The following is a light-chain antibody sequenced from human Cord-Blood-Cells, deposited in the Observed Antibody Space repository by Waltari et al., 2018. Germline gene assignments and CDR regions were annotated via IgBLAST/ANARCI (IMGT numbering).Light chain of an antibody. V-gene: IGKV1-5*01. CDR1: QSISSW. CDR3: QQYNSYSWT. CDR2: DAS. J-gene: IGKJ1*01. Sequence: QMTQSPSTLSASVGDRVTITCRASQSISSWLAWYQQKPGKAPKLLIYDASSLESGVPSRFSCSGSGTEFTLTISSLQPDDFATYYCQQYNSYSWTFGQGTKVEIK.